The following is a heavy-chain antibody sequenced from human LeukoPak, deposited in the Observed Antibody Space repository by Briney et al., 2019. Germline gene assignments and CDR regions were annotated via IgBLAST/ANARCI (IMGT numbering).Heavy chain of an antibody. Sequence: SQTLSLTCTVSGGSISSGSYYWSWIRQPAGKGLEWIGRIYTSGSTNYNPSLKSRVTISVDTSKNQFSLKLSSVTAADTAVYYCARGGVANPNYFDYWGQGTLVTVSS. CDR1: GGSISSGSYY. CDR2: IYTSGST. CDR3: ARGGVANPNYFDY. J-gene: IGHJ4*02. V-gene: IGHV4-61*02. D-gene: IGHD5-12*01.